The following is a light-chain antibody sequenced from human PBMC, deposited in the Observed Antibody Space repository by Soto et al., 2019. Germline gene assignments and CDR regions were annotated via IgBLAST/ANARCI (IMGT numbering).Light chain of an antibody. V-gene: IGKV1-9*01. Sequence: DIQLTQSPSFLSASVRDRVTISCRASQGISSYLAWYQHKPGKAPNLLISAVSTLQSGVPSRFSGSGSGTEFTLTISSLQPEDFATYCCQQLNSYPLAFGGGTKVDIK. CDR3: QQLNSYPLA. J-gene: IGKJ4*01. CDR2: AVS. CDR1: QGISSY.